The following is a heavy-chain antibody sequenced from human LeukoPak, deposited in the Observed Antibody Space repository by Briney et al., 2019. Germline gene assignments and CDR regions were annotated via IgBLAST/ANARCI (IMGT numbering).Heavy chain of an antibody. D-gene: IGHD1-26*01. CDR2: IDANAKTT. V-gene: IGHV3-74*01. CDR1: GFTFSNYW. Sequence: GGSLRLSCAASGFTFSNYWLHWVRQAPGKGLVWVSRIDANAKTTSYADSVKGRFTISTDNAKKTLYLQMNSLRVEGTAVYYCLTVVETTIAAFDIWGQGTMVTVSS. J-gene: IGHJ3*02. CDR3: LTVVETTIAAFDI.